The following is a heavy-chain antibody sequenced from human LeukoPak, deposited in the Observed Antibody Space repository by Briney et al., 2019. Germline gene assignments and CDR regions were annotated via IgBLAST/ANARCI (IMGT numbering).Heavy chain of an antibody. CDR2: ISSSSSYT. V-gene: IGHV3-11*06. Sequence: GGSLRLSCAASGFTFSDYYMSWIRQAPGKGLEWVSYISSSSSYTNYADSVKGRFTISRDNAKNSLYLQINSLRADDTAVYYCARDADTALYFDYWGQGTLVTVSS. CDR3: ARDADTALYFDY. D-gene: IGHD5-18*01. J-gene: IGHJ4*02. CDR1: GFTFSDYY.